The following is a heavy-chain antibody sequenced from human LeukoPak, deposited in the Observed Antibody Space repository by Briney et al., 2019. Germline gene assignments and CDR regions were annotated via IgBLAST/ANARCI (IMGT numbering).Heavy chain of an antibody. CDR3: ARNRRGIVVVTAIDY. Sequence: HPGGSLRLSCAASGFTFSSYEMNWVRQAPGKGLXXXXXISSSGSTIYYADSVKGRFTISRDNAKNSLYLQMNSLRAEDTAVYYCARNRRGIVVVTAIDYWGQGTLVTVSS. CDR2: ISSSGSTI. V-gene: IGHV3-48*03. J-gene: IGHJ4*02. D-gene: IGHD2-21*02. CDR1: GFTFSSYE.